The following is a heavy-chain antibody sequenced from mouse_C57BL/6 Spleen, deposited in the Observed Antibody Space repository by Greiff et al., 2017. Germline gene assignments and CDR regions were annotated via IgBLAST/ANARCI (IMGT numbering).Heavy chain of an antibody. J-gene: IGHJ4*01. CDR2: IHPNSGST. CDR3: ARSSVYYGNYYAMDY. D-gene: IGHD2-1*01. V-gene: IGHV1-64*01. Sequence: LQQPGAELVKPGASVKLSCKASGYTFTSYWMHWVKQRPGQGLEWIGMIHPNSGSTNYNEKFKSKATLTVDKSSSTAYMQLSSLTSEDSAVYYCARSSVYYGNYYAMDYWGQGTSVTVSS. CDR1: GYTFTSYW.